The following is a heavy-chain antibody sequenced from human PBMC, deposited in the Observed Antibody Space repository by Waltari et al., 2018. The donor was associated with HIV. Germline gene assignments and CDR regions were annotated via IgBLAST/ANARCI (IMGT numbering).Heavy chain of an antibody. CDR1: GFTFSKYW. J-gene: IGHJ4*02. D-gene: IGHD3-10*01. CDR3: ARDPYYGADY. V-gene: IGHV3-74*01. Sequence: EVRLVESGGGLVQPGGSLRLSCAASGFTFSKYWMNWIRQVPGKGLEWVSRIEGDGSTTYYVDSVKGRFTISRDNAKNTLYLQMNYLSAEDTAVYFCARDPYYGADYWGQGTLVTVSS. CDR2: IEGDGSTT.